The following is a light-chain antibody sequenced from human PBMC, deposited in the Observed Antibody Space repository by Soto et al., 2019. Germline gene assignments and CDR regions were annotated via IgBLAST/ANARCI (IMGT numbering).Light chain of an antibody. CDR2: LNIDGSH. CDR1: SGHSSYA. CDR3: QTWGTGIVV. V-gene: IGLV4-69*01. J-gene: IGLJ2*01. Sequence: QSVLTQSPSASASLGASVKLTCTLSSGHSSYAIAWHQQQPEKGPRYLMNLNIDGSHTKGDGIPDRFSGSSSGAERYLTISSLPSEDEADYYCQTWGTGIVVFGGGTKLTVL.